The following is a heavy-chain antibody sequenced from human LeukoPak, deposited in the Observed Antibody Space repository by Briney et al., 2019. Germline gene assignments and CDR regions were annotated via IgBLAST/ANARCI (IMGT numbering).Heavy chain of an antibody. CDR1: GGSISSNSYY. V-gene: IGHV4-39*01. D-gene: IGHD1-26*01. J-gene: IGHJ4*02. CDR3: ARSDSGSYLDFDY. Sequence: SETLSLTCTVSGGSISSNSYYWGWIRQPPGKGLKWIGSIYYSGSTYYNPSLKSRVTISVDTSKNQFSLKLNSVTAADTAVYYCARSDSGSYLDFDYWGQGTLVTVSS. CDR2: IYYSGST.